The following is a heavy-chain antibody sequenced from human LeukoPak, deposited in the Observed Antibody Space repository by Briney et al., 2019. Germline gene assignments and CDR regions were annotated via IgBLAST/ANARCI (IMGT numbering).Heavy chain of an antibody. V-gene: IGHV3-15*01. D-gene: IGHD2-21*02. CDR2: VKSKADGGTG. CDR1: GLTFSHAW. Sequence: PGGSLRLSCVVSGLTFSHAWMSWVRQAPGKGLEWVGRVKSKADGGTGDYAAPVKGRFTISRDDSKNTVYLDMNSLNTEDTAVYFCTTHVMTAYQRRYYFDYWGQGTLVTVSS. CDR3: TTHVMTAYQRRYYFDY. J-gene: IGHJ4*02.